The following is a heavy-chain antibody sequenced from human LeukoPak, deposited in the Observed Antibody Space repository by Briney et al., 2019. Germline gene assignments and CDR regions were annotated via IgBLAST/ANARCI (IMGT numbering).Heavy chain of an antibody. D-gene: IGHD2-2*01. CDR3: ARGSVVPATGYDGGFDY. V-gene: IGHV4-39*07. CDR2: IYYSGST. CDR1: GGSISSSSYY. J-gene: IGHJ4*02. Sequence: PSETLSLTCTVSGGSISSSSYYWGWIRQPPGKGLEWIGSIYYSGSTYHNPSLKSRVTISVDTSKNQFSLKLSSVTAADTAVYYCARGSVVPATGYDGGFDYWGQGTLVTVSS.